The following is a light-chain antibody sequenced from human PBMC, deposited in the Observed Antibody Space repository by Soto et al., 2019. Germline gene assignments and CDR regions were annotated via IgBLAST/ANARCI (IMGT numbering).Light chain of an antibody. CDR3: QQYNNYPYT. CDR2: KAS. CDR1: QSIGSW. J-gene: IGKJ2*01. V-gene: IGKV1-5*03. Sequence: DIHMTQSPSTLSASVGDRVTITCRASQSIGSWLAWYEQKPGKAPKLLIYKASTLESGVPSRFSGSGSGTEFTLTITSLQPDDFAAYYCQQYNNYPYTFGQGTKLEIK.